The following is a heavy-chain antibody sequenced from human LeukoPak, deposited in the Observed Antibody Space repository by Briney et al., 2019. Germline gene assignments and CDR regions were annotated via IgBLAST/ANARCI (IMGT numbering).Heavy chain of an antibody. Sequence: GGSLRLSCAASGFTFSSYAMSWVRQAPGKGLECVSSISGSGGSTYYADSVKGPFTISRDNSKNTLYLQMNSLRAEDTAVYYCAKDLIGAVAGPSVDYWGQGTLVTVSS. V-gene: IGHV3-23*01. CDR1: GFTFSSYA. D-gene: IGHD6-19*01. CDR2: ISGSGGST. J-gene: IGHJ4*02. CDR3: AKDLIGAVAGPSVDY.